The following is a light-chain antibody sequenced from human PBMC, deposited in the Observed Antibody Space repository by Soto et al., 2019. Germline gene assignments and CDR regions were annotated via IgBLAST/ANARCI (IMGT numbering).Light chain of an antibody. CDR1: SSDVGGFNS. CDR2: DVV. V-gene: IGLV2-14*03. Sequence: QSVLTQPASVSGSPGQSSTIFCTGTSSDVGGFNSVSWYQLRPGTAPKLILYDVVDRPSGVSYRFSGSKSGNTASLTISGLQAADEADYFCSSYTSTMTNVFGSGTKVTVL. CDR3: SSYTSTMTNV. J-gene: IGLJ1*01.